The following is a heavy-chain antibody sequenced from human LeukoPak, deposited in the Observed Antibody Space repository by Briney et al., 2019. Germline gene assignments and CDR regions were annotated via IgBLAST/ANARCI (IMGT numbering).Heavy chain of an antibody. Sequence: PGGSLRLSCTASGFTFSSFDMNWVRQAPGKGLEWVSYISSSGSIIYYADSVKGRFTISRDNAKNSLYLQMHSLRAEDTAVYYCARPPPLNYWGQGTLVTVSS. V-gene: IGHV3-48*03. CDR3: ARPPPLNY. CDR2: ISSSGSII. D-gene: IGHD3-9*01. J-gene: IGHJ4*02. CDR1: GFTFSSFD.